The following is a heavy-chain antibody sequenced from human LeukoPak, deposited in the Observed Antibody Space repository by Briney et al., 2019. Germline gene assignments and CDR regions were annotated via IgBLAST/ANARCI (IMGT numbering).Heavy chain of an antibody. CDR3: ARHLHSDGSGSYLNWFDP. CDR1: GGSISSYY. J-gene: IGHJ5*02. V-gene: IGHV4-4*09. D-gene: IGHD3-10*01. Sequence: SETLSLTCTVSGGSISSYYWSWVRQPPGKGLEWVGYIYTSGSNNYNPSLKSRVIISAETSKNQFSLRLRSVTAADTAVYYCARHLHSDGSGSYLNWFDPWGPGTLVTVSS. CDR2: IYTSGSN.